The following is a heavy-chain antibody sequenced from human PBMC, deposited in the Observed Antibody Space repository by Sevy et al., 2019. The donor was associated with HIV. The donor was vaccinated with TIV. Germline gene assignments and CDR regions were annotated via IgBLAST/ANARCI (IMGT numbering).Heavy chain of an antibody. CDR1: GFTFSYFS. CDR3: ALERLSSDVAEYFEN. D-gene: IGHD1-1*01. J-gene: IGHJ1*01. Sequence: GGSLRLSCAASGFTFSYFSMHWVRQAPGKGLEWVATISYDGSNEHYADSVKGRFTISRYNSKNALYLQMNSLRAEDTAVYSCALERLSSDVAEYFENWGQGTLVTVSS. V-gene: IGHV3-30-3*01. CDR2: ISYDGSNE.